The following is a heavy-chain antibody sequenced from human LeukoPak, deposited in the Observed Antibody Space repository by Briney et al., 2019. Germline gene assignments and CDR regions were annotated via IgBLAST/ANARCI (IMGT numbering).Heavy chain of an antibody. J-gene: IGHJ5*02. Sequence: GGSLRLSCAASGFIVSSNYMTWARQAPGKGLEWVSVIYSGGSTSYADSVKGRFTISRDQSKNTVYLQMNSLRAEDTAVYYCARDLSSAYVWPPYNWFDPWGQGTLVTVSS. V-gene: IGHV3-53*01. CDR1: GFIVSSNY. D-gene: IGHD3-22*01. CDR2: IYSGGST. CDR3: ARDLSSAYVWPPYNWFDP.